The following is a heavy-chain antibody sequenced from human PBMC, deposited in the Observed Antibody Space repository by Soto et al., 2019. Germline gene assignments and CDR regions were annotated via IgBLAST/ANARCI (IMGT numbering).Heavy chain of an antibody. V-gene: IGHV3-74*01. J-gene: IGHJ6*02. CDR3: ARDQSARRDYYHYGMDV. D-gene: IGHD6-6*01. CDR2: INSDGSST. CDR1: GFTFSSYW. Sequence: GGSLRLSCAASGFTFSSYWMHWVRQAPGKGLVWVSRINSDGSSTSYADSVKGRFTISRDNAKNTLYLQMNSLRAEDTAVYYCARDQSARRDYYHYGMDVWGQGTTVTVSS.